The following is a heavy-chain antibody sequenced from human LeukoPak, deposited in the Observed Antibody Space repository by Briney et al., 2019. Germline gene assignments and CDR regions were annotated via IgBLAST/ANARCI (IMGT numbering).Heavy chain of an antibody. Sequence: QSGGSLRLSCAASGFTFSSYGMSWVRQAPGKGLEWVSAISGSGGSTYYADSVKGRFTISRDNSKNTLYLQMNSLRAEDTAVYYCANSFSFGAPSWADYAFDIWGQGTMVTVSS. CDR3: ANSFSFGAPSWADYAFDI. CDR1: GFTFSSYG. CDR2: ISGSGGST. V-gene: IGHV3-23*01. D-gene: IGHD3-3*01. J-gene: IGHJ3*02.